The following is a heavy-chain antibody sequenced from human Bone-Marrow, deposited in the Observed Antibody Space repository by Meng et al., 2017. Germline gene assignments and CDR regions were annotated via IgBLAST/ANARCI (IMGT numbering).Heavy chain of an antibody. CDR3: AREGRSHQVGVSVY. Sequence: QVQLQESGPGLVKPSQNLSLTCTVSGGSISSGDYYWSWIRQPPGKGLEWIGYIYHSGSTYYNPSLKSRVTISVDTSKNQFSLKLRFVTAADTAVYYCAREGRSHQVGVSVYWGQGNLVTVSS. D-gene: IGHD2-21*01. V-gene: IGHV4-30-4*01. J-gene: IGHJ4*02. CDR1: GGSISSGDYY. CDR2: IYHSGST.